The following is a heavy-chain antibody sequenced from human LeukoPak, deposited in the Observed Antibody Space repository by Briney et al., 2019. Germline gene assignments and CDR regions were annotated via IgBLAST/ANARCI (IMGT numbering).Heavy chain of an antibody. V-gene: IGHV4-34*01. CDR2: INHSGST. CDR1: GGSFSGYY. CDR3: ARGSGSLGWTFGKLFDY. Sequence: SETLSLTCAVYGGSFSGYYWSWIRQPPGKGLEWIGEINHSGSTNYNPSLKSRVTISVDTSKNQFSLKLSSVTAADTAVYYRARGSGSLGWTFGKLFDYWGQGTLVTVSS. D-gene: IGHD3-16*01. J-gene: IGHJ4*02.